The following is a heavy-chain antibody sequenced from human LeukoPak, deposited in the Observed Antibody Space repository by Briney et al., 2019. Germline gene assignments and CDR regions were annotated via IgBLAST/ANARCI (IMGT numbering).Heavy chain of an antibody. CDR3: ARALRIGEIDY. V-gene: IGHV3-23*01. D-gene: IGHD3-10*01. CDR1: GFTFSSYA. Sequence: GGSLRLSCAASGFTFSSYAMSWVRQAPGKGLEWVSAISGSGGSTYYADSVKGRFTISRDNAKNTLYLQMNSLRAEDTAVYYCARALRIGEIDYWGQGTLVTVSS. J-gene: IGHJ4*02. CDR2: ISGSGGST.